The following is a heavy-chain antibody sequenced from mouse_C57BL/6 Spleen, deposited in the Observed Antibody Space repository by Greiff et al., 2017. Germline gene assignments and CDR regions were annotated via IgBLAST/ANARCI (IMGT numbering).Heavy chain of an antibody. Sequence: QVQLQQPGAELVRPGSSVKLSCKASGYTFTSYWMHWVKQRPIQGLEWIGNIDPSDSETHYNQKFKDKATLTVDKSSSTAYMQLSSLTSEDSAVYYCARRPLYYGSSYDAMDYWGQGTSVTVSS. CDR2: IDPSDSET. CDR1: GYTFTSYW. V-gene: IGHV1-52*01. CDR3: ARRPLYYGSSYDAMDY. J-gene: IGHJ4*01. D-gene: IGHD1-1*01.